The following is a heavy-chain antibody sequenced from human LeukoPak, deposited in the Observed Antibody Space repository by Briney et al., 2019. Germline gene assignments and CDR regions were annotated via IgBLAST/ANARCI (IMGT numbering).Heavy chain of an antibody. V-gene: IGHV3-21*04. CDR3: AKEKDTIYFDL. J-gene: IGHJ3*01. CDR2: ISSSSIYI. D-gene: IGHD2-15*01. CDR1: GFTFSGYS. Sequence: GGSLRLSCAASGFTFSGYSMNWVRQAPGKGLEWVSSISSSSIYIYYADSVEGRFTISRDNSKNSVYLQMDSLTTEDTAVYYCAKEKDTIYFDLWGQGTMVTVSA.